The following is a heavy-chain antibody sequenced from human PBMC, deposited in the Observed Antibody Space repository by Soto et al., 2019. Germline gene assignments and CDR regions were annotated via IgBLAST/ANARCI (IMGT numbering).Heavy chain of an antibody. Sequence: GGSLRLSCAASGFTFSSYAMSWVRQAPGKGLEWVSAISGRGDSTHYADSVKGRFTISRDNSKNTLYLQMNSLRAEDTAVYYCPKDGFAGNIFPYGMDVWGQGTKVTVSS. D-gene: IGHD3-3*02. V-gene: IGHV3-23*01. CDR3: PKDGFAGNIFPYGMDV. CDR1: GFTFSSYA. J-gene: IGHJ6*02. CDR2: ISGRGDST.